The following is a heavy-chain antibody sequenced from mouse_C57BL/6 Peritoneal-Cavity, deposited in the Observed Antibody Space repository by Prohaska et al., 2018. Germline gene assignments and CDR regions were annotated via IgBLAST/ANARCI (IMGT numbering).Heavy chain of an antibody. CDR1: GFTFSGFW. CDR3: MRYSSYWYFDV. CDR2: INCDGSAI. D-gene: IGHD1-1*01. J-gene: IGHJ1*03. V-gene: IGHV11-2*01. Sequence: EVQLLETGGGLVQPGGSRGLSCEGSGFTFSGFWMSWVRQTPGKTLEWIGDINCDGSAINYAPSIKDRFTIFRDNDKSTLYLQMSNVRSEDTATYFCMRYSSYWYFDVWGTGTTVTVSS.